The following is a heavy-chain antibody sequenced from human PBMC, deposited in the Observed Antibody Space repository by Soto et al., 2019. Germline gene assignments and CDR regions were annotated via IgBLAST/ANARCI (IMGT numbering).Heavy chain of an antibody. Sequence: QVQLQESGPGLVKPSQTLSLTCTVSGGSISSGDYYWSWIRQPPGKGLEWIGYIYYSGSTYYNPSLKSRVIISADTFKIQFSLKLSSVTAADTAVYYCARVPSSGPFDYWGQGILVTVSS. CDR3: ARVPSSGPFDY. D-gene: IGHD3-22*01. J-gene: IGHJ4*02. CDR1: GGSISSGDYY. V-gene: IGHV4-30-4*01. CDR2: IYYSGST.